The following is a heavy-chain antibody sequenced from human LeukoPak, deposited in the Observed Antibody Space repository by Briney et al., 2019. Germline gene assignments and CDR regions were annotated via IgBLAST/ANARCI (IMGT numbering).Heavy chain of an antibody. CDR3: ARDAGSSWYWGALDM. Sequence: PGGSLRLSCVASGLTFSTYDMNWVRQAPGKGLEWVSYISASSTIKNYADSVKGRFTVSRDEAKNSMYLQMNSLRDEDTAVYYCARDAGSSWYWGALDMWGQGTVVIVSS. CDR1: GLTFSTYD. V-gene: IGHV3-48*02. D-gene: IGHD6-13*01. CDR2: ISASSTIK. J-gene: IGHJ3*02.